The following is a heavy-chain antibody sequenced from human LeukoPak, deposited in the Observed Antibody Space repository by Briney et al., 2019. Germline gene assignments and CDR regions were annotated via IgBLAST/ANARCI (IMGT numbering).Heavy chain of an antibody. CDR1: GYTFTDYY. CDR3: ATDGSQDYDFWSGYIY. D-gene: IGHD3-3*01. Sequence: ASAKISCKVSGYTFTDYYMHWVQQAPGKGLEWMGLVDPEDGETIYAEKFQGRVTITANTSTDTAYMELSSLRSEDTAVYYCATDGSQDYDFWSGYIYWGQGTLVTASS. J-gene: IGHJ4*02. V-gene: IGHV1-69-2*01. CDR2: VDPEDGET.